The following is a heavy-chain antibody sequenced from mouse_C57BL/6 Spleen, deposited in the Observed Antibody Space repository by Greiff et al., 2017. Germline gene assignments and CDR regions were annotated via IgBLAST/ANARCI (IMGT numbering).Heavy chain of an antibody. Sequence: VQVVESGPGLVAPSQSLSITCTVSGFSLTSYGVSWVRQPPGKGLGWLGVIWGDGSTNYHSALISRLSISKDNSKSQVFLKLNSLQTDDTATYYYAKEPDHGYDEGFAYWGQGTLVTVSA. CDR3: AKEPDHGYDEGFAY. CDR1: GFSLTSYG. V-gene: IGHV2-3*01. CDR2: IWGDGST. D-gene: IGHD2-2*01. J-gene: IGHJ3*01.